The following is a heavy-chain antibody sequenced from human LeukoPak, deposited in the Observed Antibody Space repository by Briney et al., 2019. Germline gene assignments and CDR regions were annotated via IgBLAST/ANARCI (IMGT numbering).Heavy chain of an antibody. CDR3: ARDTKRFQKYYFDY. CDR2: ISSSSSYT. J-gene: IGHJ4*02. V-gene: IGHV3-11*06. Sequence: EGSLRLSCAASGFTFSDYYMSWIRQAPGKGLEWISYISSSSSYTNYADSVKGRFTISRDNAKNSLYLQMNSLRAEDTAVYYCARDTKRFQKYYFDYWGQGTLVTVSS. CDR1: GFTFSDYY. D-gene: IGHD3-3*01.